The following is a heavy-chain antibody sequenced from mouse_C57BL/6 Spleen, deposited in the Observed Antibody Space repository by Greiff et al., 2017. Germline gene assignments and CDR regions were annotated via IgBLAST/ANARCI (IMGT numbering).Heavy chain of an antibody. D-gene: IGHD1-1*01. Sequence: QVQLQQPGAELVKPGASVKLSCKASGYTFTSYWMHWVKQRPGRGLEWIGRIAPNSGGTKYNEKFKSKATLTVDKPSSTAYMQLSSLTSEDSAVYYCARGYYGKGGAMDYWGQGTSVTVSS. CDR1: GYTFTSYW. J-gene: IGHJ4*01. CDR3: ARGYYGKGGAMDY. CDR2: IAPNSGGT. V-gene: IGHV1-72*01.